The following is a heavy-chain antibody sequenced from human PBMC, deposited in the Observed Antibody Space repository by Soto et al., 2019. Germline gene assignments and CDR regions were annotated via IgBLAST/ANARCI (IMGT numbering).Heavy chain of an antibody. CDR3: LKDPVAIDRYCSGDHCLLLF. D-gene: IGHD2-15*01. CDR2: IREDGSVT. V-gene: IGHV3-7*01. J-gene: IGHJ4*02. Sequence: EAQLVASGGGLVQPGGSLRLSCVASGFSFSSLCMGWVRQAPGKGLEWVANIREDGSVTHHVDSVKGRFTISRDNAKNSLYQQMNSLRAEDTDMYYCLKDPVAIDRYCSGDHCLLLFGGQGAMVTVSS. CDR1: GFSFSSLC.